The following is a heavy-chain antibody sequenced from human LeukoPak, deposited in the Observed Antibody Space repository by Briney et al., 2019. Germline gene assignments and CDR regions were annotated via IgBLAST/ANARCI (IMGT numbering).Heavy chain of an antibody. D-gene: IGHD3-22*01. J-gene: IGHJ4*02. CDR3: ARLAHSGYYYYFDC. V-gene: IGHV4-39*01. CDR1: GGSISSSSYY. CDR2: IYYSGST. Sequence: SETLSLTCTVSGGSISSSSYYWGWIRQPPGKGLEWIGSIYYSGSTYYNPSLKSRVTISVDTSKYQFSLKLSSVTAADMAVYYCARLAHSGYYYYFDCWGQGTLVTVSS.